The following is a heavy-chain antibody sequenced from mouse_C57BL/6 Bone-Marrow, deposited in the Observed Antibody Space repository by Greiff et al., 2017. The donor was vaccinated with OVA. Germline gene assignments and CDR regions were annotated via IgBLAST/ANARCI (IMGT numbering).Heavy chain of an antibody. CDR1: GYTFTSYW. CDR2: IDPSDSYT. V-gene: IGHV1-69*01. J-gene: IGHJ3*01. CDR3: ARGKSYYYGQAWFAY. D-gene: IGHD1-1*01. Sequence: QVQLQQPGAELVMPGASVKLSCKASGYTFTSYWMHWVKQRPGQGLEWIGEIDPSDSYTNYNQKFKGKSTLTVDKSSSTAYMQLSSLTSEDSAVYYCARGKSYYYGQAWFAYWGQGTLVTVSA.